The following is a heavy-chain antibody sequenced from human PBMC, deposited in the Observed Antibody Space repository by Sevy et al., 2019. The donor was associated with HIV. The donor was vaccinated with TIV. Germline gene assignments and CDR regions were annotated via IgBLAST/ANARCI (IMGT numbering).Heavy chain of an antibody. Sequence: ASVTVSCKASGYTFTSYDINWVRQATGQGLEWMGWMNPNSGNTGYAQKFQGRVTMTRNTSISTAYMELSSLRSEDTAVYYCARDRYYGSGGTTGYWGQGTLVTVSS. CDR1: GYTFTSYD. CDR3: ARDRYYGSGGTTGY. D-gene: IGHD3-10*01. J-gene: IGHJ4*02. CDR2: MNPNSGNT. V-gene: IGHV1-8*01.